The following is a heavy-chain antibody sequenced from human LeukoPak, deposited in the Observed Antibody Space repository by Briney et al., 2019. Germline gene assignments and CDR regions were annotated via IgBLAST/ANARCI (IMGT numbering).Heavy chain of an antibody. J-gene: IGHJ4*02. CDR2: INPNSGVT. D-gene: IGHD6-19*01. CDR1: GYTFTGHY. Sequence: GASVKVSCKASGYTFTGHYMHWVRQAPGQGLEWLGWINPNSGVTNYAQKFQGRITMTRDTSITTVYMELSSLTSDDTAVYYCGSGQWLVGVFYWGQGTLVTVSS. CDR3: GSGQWLVGVFY. V-gene: IGHV1-2*02.